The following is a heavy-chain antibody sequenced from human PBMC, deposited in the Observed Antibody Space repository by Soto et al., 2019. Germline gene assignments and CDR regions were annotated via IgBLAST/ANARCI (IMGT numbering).Heavy chain of an antibody. CDR1: GFTFSSYA. J-gene: IGHJ6*02. D-gene: IGHD1-20*01. Sequence: QVHLVESGGGVVQPCRSLRRSCAASGFTFSSYAMHWVRQAPGTGLGWVSLISYEGTNKHYAESVEGRFTISRDNSQNTLSLPMNSMIVEETAVYSCARVHNAWYNYGMDVWGQGTTVTVS. V-gene: IGHV3-30*14. CDR3: ARVHNAWYNYGMDV. CDR2: ISYEGTNK.